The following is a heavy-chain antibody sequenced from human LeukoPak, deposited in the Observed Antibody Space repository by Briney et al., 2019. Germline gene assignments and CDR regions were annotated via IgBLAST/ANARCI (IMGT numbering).Heavy chain of an antibody. V-gene: IGHV4-59*08. CDR1: GDPISGYY. CDR2: LFYSGDT. J-gene: IGHJ5*02. CDR3: AKQPGGNQLNFDP. D-gene: IGHD3-16*01. Sequence: SETLSLTCTVSGDPISGYYWSWIRQSPGRGLEWIGYLFYSGDTKLNPSLKSRVTMSLDTSKNQFYLNLTSVTAADTAVYYRAKQPGGNQLNFDPWGQGTLVTVSS.